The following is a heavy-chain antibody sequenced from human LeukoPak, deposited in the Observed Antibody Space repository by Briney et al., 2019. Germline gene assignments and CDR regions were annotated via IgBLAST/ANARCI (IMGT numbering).Heavy chain of an antibody. CDR3: ARDDQRDFDY. J-gene: IGHJ4*02. CDR2: ISTFNGKT. D-gene: IGHD2-2*01. V-gene: IGHV1-18*01. CDR1: GYTFANYG. Sequence: GASVKVSCKASGYTFANYGVTWVRQAPGRGLEWMGWISTFNGKTIYAQTLQGRVTMTTDTSTSTAYMELRSLRSDDTAVYYCARDDQRDFDYWGQGTLVTVSS.